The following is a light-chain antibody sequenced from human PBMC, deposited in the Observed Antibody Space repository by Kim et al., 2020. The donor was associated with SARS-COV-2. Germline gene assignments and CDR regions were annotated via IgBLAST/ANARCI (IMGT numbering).Light chain of an antibody. Sequence: DSVTITCRSSQVIGNSLAWYQQKPGRAPKFLIFAAVTLPSGLPSRFSGIGPETEFTLTIASLQPEDVATYYCLKYDNAPWTFGPGTKVDIK. CDR1: QVIGNS. J-gene: IGKJ1*01. CDR2: AAV. V-gene: IGKV1-27*01. CDR3: LKYDNAPWT.